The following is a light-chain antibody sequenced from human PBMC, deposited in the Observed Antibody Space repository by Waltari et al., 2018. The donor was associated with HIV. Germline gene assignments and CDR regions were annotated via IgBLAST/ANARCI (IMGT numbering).Light chain of an antibody. CDR3: QQYDYWPPWT. Sequence: EVLLTQSPATLSVSPGDRTTLSCRASQSVRTNLAWYQQRPGQPPRLLIYGASTRATGIAARFRGSGSGTEFTLTINSLQSEDYAVYYCQQYDYWPPWTFGQGTKVEMK. V-gene: IGKV3-15*01. J-gene: IGKJ1*01. CDR2: GAS. CDR1: QSVRTN.